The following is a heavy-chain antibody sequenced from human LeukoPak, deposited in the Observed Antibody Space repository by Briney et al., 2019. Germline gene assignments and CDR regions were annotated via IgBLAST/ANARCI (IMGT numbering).Heavy chain of an antibody. D-gene: IGHD5-12*01. V-gene: IGHV3-21*01. CDR1: GFTFSSYS. CDR2: ISSSSSYI. CDR3: ARELTGGYDLDY. J-gene: IGHJ4*02. Sequence: GGSLRLSCAASGFTFSSYSMNWVRQAPGKGLEWVSSISSSSSYIYYADSVKGRFTISRDNAKNSLYLQMNSLRAEDTAAYYCARELTGGYDLDYWGQGTLVTVSS.